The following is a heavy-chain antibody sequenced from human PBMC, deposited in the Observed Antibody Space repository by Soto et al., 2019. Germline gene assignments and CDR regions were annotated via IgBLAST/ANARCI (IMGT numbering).Heavy chain of an antibody. Sequence: EVHLVESGGGLVKPGGSLRLSCAVSGFTFSSCTMNWVRQAPGKGLEWVSSISPSPSHIYYADSVKGRFTISSYNAKNSLFLQMNSLRAEDTAVYYCSGCSGGACHQNYGMDVWGQGTTVTVSS. CDR3: SGCSGGACHQNYGMDV. D-gene: IGHD2-8*02. J-gene: IGHJ6*02. CDR1: GFTFSSCT. CDR2: ISPSPSHI. V-gene: IGHV3-21*01.